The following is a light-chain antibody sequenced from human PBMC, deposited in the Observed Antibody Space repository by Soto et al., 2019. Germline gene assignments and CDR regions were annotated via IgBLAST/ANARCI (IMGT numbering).Light chain of an antibody. V-gene: IGLV2-11*01. J-gene: IGLJ2*01. Sequence: QSVLTQPRSVSGSPGQSVTISCTGTSSDVGGYNYVSWYQQHPGKAPKLMIYDVSKRPSGVPDRFSGSKSGNTASLTISGLQAEDEDDYYCCSYAGSIVVFGGGTQLTVL. CDR2: DVS. CDR3: CSYAGSIVV. CDR1: SSDVGGYNY.